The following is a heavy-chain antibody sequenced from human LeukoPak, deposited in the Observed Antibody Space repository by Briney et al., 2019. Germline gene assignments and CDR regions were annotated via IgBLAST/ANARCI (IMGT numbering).Heavy chain of an antibody. J-gene: IGHJ4*02. CDR1: GGSISSSSYY. CDR2: MYNVGST. Sequence: NSSEALCLTCSVSGGSISSSSYYWGWIRQPPGKGLEWIGSMYNVGSTYYNPSLKSRVTISGDSSKNQFSLKLTSVTAADTAVYYCARHAPWGSGWYDYQGRGTLVTVSS. CDR3: ARHAPWGSGWYDY. D-gene: IGHD6-19*01. V-gene: IGHV4-39*01.